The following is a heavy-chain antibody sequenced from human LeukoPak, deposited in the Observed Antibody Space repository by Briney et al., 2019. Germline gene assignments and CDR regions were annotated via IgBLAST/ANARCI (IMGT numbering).Heavy chain of an antibody. Sequence: PSETLSLTCTVSGGSISSYYWSWIRQPPGKGLEWIGYIYYSGSTNYNPSLKSRVTISVDTSKNQFSLKLSSVTAADTAVYYCAREDLPGAPVGWGQGTLVTVSS. J-gene: IGHJ4*02. CDR2: IYYSGST. D-gene: IGHD1-26*01. CDR1: GGSISSYY. V-gene: IGHV4-59*01. CDR3: AREDLPGAPVG.